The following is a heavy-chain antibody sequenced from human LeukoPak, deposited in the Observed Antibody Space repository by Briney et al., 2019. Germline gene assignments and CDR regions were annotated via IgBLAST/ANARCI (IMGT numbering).Heavy chain of an antibody. CDR2: IYTSGST. V-gene: IGHV4-61*02. CDR1: GGSISSGSYY. CDR3: ARGPPYYYYYMDV. J-gene: IGHJ6*03. Sequence: PSETLSLTCTVSGGSISSGSYYWSWIRQPAGKGLEWIGRIYTSGSTNYNPSLKSRVTISVDTSKNQFSLKLSSVTAADTAVYYCARGPPYYYYYMDVWGKGTTVTISS.